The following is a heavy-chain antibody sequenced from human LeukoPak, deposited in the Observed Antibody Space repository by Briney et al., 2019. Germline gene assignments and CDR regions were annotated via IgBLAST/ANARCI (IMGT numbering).Heavy chain of an antibody. CDR2: ISGSGGST. V-gene: IGHV3-23*01. J-gene: IGHJ4*02. D-gene: IGHD4-17*01. Sequence: PGGSLRLSCAASGFTFSSYAMSWVRQAPGKGLEWVSAISGSGGSTYYADSVKGRFTISRGNSKNTLYLQMNSLRAEDTAVYCCAKAPTTVTTFLTFDYWGQGTLVTVSS. CDR1: GFTFSSYA. CDR3: AKAPTTVTTFLTFDY.